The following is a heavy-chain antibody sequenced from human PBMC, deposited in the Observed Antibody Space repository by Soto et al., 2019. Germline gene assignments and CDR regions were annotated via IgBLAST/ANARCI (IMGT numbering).Heavy chain of an antibody. V-gene: IGHV1-3*01. CDR1: GYTFTTYA. CDR2: INAGNGKT. J-gene: IGHJ4*02. D-gene: IGHD2-2*02. CDR3: ARAGDDFSPTSGYMMYY. Sequence: QVQLVQSGAEGKKPGASVKVSCKASGYTFTTYAIHWVRQAPGQRLEWMGWINAGNGKTKYSQKFQDRVTITKDTSATTAYMEVSSLTSDSTDVCECARAGDDFSPTSGYMMYYWGQGTLGTVFS.